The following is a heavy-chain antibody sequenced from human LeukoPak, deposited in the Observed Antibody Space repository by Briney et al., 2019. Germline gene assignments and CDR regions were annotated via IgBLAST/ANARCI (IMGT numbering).Heavy chain of an antibody. J-gene: IGHJ1*01. V-gene: IGHV1-69*05. CDR1: GGTFSSYA. CDR2: IIPIFGTA. Sequence: ASVKVSCKASGGTFSSYAISWVRQAPGQGLEWIGGIIPIFGTANYAQKFQGRVTITTDESTSTAYMELSSLRSDDTAVYYCARAPNSSGPFQHWGQGTLVTVSS. CDR3: ARAPNSSGPFQH. D-gene: IGHD6-19*01.